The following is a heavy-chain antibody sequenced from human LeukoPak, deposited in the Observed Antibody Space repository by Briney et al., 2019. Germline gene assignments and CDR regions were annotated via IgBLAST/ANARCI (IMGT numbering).Heavy chain of an antibody. D-gene: IGHD2-15*01. CDR3: ARAPRPSEWCPLGF. CDR2: IYYTGST. J-gene: IGHJ4*02. Sequence: PSETLSLTCTVSGGFISSYYWSWIRQRPGKGLEWIGYIYYTGSTNYNPSLMSRVTISVDTSKNQFSLKLSSVTAADTAVYYCARAPRPSEWCPLGFWGQGTLVTVSS. CDR1: GGFISSYY. V-gene: IGHV4-59*01.